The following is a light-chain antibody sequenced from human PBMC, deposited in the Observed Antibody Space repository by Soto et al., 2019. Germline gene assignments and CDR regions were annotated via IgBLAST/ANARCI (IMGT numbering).Light chain of an antibody. CDR3: LLSNSGARVV. V-gene: IGLV7-46*01. CDR1: TGAVTSGHY. J-gene: IGLJ2*01. CDR2: DTS. Sequence: QAVVTQEPSLTVSPGGTVTLTCGSSTGAVTSGHYPYWFQQKPGQAPRTLIYDTSNKHSWTPARFSGSLLGGKAALTLSGAQPEDEAEYSCLLSNSGARVVFGGGTKLTVL.